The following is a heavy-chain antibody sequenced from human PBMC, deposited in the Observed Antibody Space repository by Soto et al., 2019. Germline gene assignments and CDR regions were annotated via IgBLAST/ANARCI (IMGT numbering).Heavy chain of an antibody. J-gene: IGHJ4*02. D-gene: IGHD6-25*01. CDR3: ARVRLGVTTRLFDY. V-gene: IGHV3-72*01. CDR1: GFTFSDHY. Sequence: EVQLVESGGGLVQPGGSLRLSCAASGFTFSDHYMDWVRQAPGKGLEWVGRIKNKANSYTTEYAASVKGRFTISRDDSSNSLDLQRNSLKTEDTAVYYCARVRLGVTTRLFDYWGQGTLVTVSS. CDR2: IKNKANSYTT.